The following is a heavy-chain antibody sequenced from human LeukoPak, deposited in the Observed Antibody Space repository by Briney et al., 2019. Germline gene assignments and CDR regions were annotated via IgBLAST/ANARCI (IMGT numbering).Heavy chain of an antibody. CDR2: INPNSGNT. Sequence: ASVKVSFKASGYTFTIYGISWVRQAPGQGLEWMGRINPNSGNTNFAQKFQGRVTMTRDTAISTSYMELSRLKSDDTAVYYCARDLWYGSGSLGYWGQGTLVTVSS. CDR3: ARDLWYGSGSLGY. CDR1: GYTFTIYG. J-gene: IGHJ4*02. D-gene: IGHD3-10*01. V-gene: IGHV1-2*02.